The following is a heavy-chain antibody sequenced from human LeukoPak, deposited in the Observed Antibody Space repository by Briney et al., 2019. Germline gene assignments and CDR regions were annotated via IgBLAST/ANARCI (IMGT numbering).Heavy chain of an antibody. CDR2: ISAYNGNT. CDR3: ARVHVVVPAAIQVDWSDP. V-gene: IGHV1-18*01. Sequence: GASVKVSCKASGYTFTSYGISWVRQAPGQGLEWMGWISAYNGNTNYAQKLQGRGTMTTDTSTSTAYMELRSLRSDDTAVYYCARVHVVVPAAIQVDWSDPWGQGTLVTVSS. CDR1: GYTFTSYG. J-gene: IGHJ5*02. D-gene: IGHD2-2*02.